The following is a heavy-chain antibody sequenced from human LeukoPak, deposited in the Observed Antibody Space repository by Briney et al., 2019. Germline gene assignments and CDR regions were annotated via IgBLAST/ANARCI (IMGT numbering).Heavy chain of an antibody. D-gene: IGHD3-10*01. Sequence: ASVKVSCKASGYTFTDYYMHWVRPAPGQGLEWMGWINPNSGGTKYARKLQGRVTMTRDTSISTAYMELSRLTSDDTAGYYCARGPHFHYSGSGSLQHWFDPWGQGTLVTVSS. J-gene: IGHJ5*02. V-gene: IGHV1-2*02. CDR3: ARGPHFHYSGSGSLQHWFDP. CDR1: GYTFTDYY. CDR2: INPNSGGT.